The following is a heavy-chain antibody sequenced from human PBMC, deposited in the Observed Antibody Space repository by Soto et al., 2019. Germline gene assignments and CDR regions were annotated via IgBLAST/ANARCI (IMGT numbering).Heavy chain of an antibody. D-gene: IGHD3-22*01. Sequence: EVHLLESGGALVQPGGSLTLSCAASGFSFSDYAMSWVRQAPGKGLEWVSSISRTGDSAYYADSVKGRFAISRDRSKNRLSMKTNSLRVEDTAVYYCAKGPDGSGYYHNWFDSWGQGTLITVSS. CDR1: GFSFSDYA. CDR2: ISRTGDSA. J-gene: IGHJ5*01. V-gene: IGHV3-23*01. CDR3: AKGPDGSGYYHNWFDS.